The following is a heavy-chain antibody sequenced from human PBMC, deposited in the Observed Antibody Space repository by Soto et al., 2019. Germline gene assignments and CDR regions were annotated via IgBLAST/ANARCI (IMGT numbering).Heavy chain of an antibody. CDR2: INHSGST. CDR1: GGSFSGYY. J-gene: IGHJ6*03. D-gene: IGHD3-10*01. Sequence: SETLSLTCAVYGGSFSGYYWSWIRQPPGKGLEWIGEINHSGSTNYNPSLKSQVSISVARSKNQFSLKLSSVTAADTAVYYCARARVRDRKYYYYYYMDVWGKGTTVTVSS. CDR3: ARARVRDRKYYYYYYMDV. V-gene: IGHV4-34*01.